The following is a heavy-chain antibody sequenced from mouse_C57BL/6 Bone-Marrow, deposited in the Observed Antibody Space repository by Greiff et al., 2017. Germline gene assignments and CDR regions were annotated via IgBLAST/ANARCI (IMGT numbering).Heavy chain of an antibody. J-gene: IGHJ1*03. D-gene: IGHD1-1*01. Sequence: QVQLQQSGPELVKPGASVKISCKASGYAFSSSWMNWVKQRPGKGLEWIGRIYPGDGDTNYNGKFKGKATLTADKSSSTAYMQPSSLTSEDSAVYFCAHYGSSCPNLYFGVWGTGTTVTVSS. CDR1: GYAFSSSW. V-gene: IGHV1-82*01. CDR2: IYPGDGDT. CDR3: AHYGSSCPNLYFGV.